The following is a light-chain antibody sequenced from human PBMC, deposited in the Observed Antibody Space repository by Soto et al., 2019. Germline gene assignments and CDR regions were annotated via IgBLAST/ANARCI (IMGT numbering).Light chain of an antibody. CDR2: KAS. CDR1: QSISNW. V-gene: IGKV1-5*03. Sequence: DIPMTQSPSTLSASVGDRVTITCRASQSISNWLAWYQQKPGKAPKLLIYKASSLESGVPSRFSGSGSGTEFTLTISSLQPDDSATYYCQQYNSYSRTFGQGTKLEIK. J-gene: IGKJ2*01. CDR3: QQYNSYSRT.